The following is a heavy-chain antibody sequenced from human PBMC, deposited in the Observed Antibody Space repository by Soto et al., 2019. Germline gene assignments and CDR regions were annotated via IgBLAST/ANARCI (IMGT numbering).Heavy chain of an antibody. Sequence: GGSLRLSCSASGFTFSSYAMHWVRQAPGKGLEYVSAISSNGGSTYYADSVKGRFTISRDNSKNTLYLQMSSLRAEDTAVYYCVKDRGGVVVVAAYFDYWGQGTLVTVYS. CDR2: ISSNGGST. V-gene: IGHV3-64D*06. D-gene: IGHD2-15*01. CDR3: VKDRGGVVVVAAYFDY. J-gene: IGHJ4*02. CDR1: GFTFSSYA.